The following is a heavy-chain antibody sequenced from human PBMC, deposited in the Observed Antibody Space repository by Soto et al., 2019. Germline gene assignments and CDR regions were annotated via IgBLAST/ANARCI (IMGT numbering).Heavy chain of an antibody. CDR2: ISGSGGST. J-gene: IGHJ4*02. V-gene: IGHV3-23*01. Sequence: PGGSLRLSCAASGFTFSSYAMSWVRQAPGKGLEWVSAISGSGGSTYYADSVKGRYTISRDNSKNTLYLQMNSLRAEDTAVYYCAKCEFGEYYFDYWGQGTLVTVSS. CDR3: AKCEFGEYYFDY. CDR1: GFTFSSYA. D-gene: IGHD3-10*01.